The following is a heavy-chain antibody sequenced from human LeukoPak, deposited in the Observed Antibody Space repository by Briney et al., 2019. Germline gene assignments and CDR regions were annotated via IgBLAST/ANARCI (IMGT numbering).Heavy chain of an antibody. J-gene: IGHJ4*02. V-gene: IGHV1-2*02. CDR3: ALAGYSSSWYYFDY. CDR2: INPNSGGT. Sequence: GASVKVSCKASGYSFTGYYMHWVRQAPGQGLELMGWINPNSGGTNYAQKFQGRVTMTRDTSISTAYMELSSLRSDDTAVYYCALAGYSSSWYYFDYWGQGTLVTVSS. CDR1: GYSFTGYY. D-gene: IGHD6-13*01.